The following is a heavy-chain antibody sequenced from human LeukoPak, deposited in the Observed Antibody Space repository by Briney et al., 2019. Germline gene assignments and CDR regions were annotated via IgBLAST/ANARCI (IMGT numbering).Heavy chain of an antibody. CDR3: AREILYDSTGYYV. J-gene: IGHJ4*02. V-gene: IGHV4-39*07. CDR1: GGSISSSSYY. CDR2: IYYSGST. D-gene: IGHD3-22*01. Sequence: ETLSLTCTVSGGSISSSSYYWGWIRQPPGKGLEWIGSIYYSGSTYYNPSLKIRVTISIDTSKNQFSLKLRSVTVADTAVYYCAREILYDSTGYYVWGQGTLVTVSS.